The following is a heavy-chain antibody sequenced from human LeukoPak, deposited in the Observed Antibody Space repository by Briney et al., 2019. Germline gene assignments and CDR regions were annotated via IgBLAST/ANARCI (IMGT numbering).Heavy chain of an antibody. CDR3: ANPSSSWHDAFDM. Sequence: ASVKVSCKASGYAFSRFSFTWLRQPPGHGLEWLGWISPHTGNTSYSEKFQGRVTMTRDPSTNTAYMELRSLKSDDTAVYYCANPSSSWHDAFDMWGQGTMVIVSS. CDR2: ISPHTGNT. CDR1: GYAFSRFS. J-gene: IGHJ3*02. D-gene: IGHD6-19*01. V-gene: IGHV1-18*01.